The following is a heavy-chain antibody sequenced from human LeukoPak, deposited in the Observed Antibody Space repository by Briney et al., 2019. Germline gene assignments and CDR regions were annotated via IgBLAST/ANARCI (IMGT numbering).Heavy chain of an antibody. CDR2: ISYDGSNK. Sequence: PGGSLRLSCAASGFTFSSYAMHWVRQAPGKGLEWVAVISYDGSNKYYADSVKGRFTISRDNSKNTLYLQMNSLRAEDTAVYYCARAGTAMAYEFDPWGQGTLVTVSS. D-gene: IGHD5-18*01. V-gene: IGHV3-30*04. CDR3: ARAGTAMAYEFDP. J-gene: IGHJ5*02. CDR1: GFTFSSYA.